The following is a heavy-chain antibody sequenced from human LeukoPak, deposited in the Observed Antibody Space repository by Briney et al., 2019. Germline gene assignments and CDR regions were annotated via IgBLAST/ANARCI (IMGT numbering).Heavy chain of an antibody. J-gene: IGHJ4*02. V-gene: IGHV3-30*18. D-gene: IGHD6-13*01. CDR3: AKDIWVGSSWPFDY. Sequence: PGRSLRLSCAASGFTFSSYGMHWVRQAPGKGLEWVAVISYDGSNKYYADSVKGRFTISRDNSKNSLYLQMNSLRTEDTALYYCAKDIWVGSSWPFDYWGQGTLVTVSS. CDR1: GFTFSSYG. CDR2: ISYDGSNK.